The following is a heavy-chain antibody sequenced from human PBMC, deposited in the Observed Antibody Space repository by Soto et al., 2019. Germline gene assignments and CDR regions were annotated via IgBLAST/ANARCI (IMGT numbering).Heavy chain of an antibody. Sequence: WGSVKASCKASGYTFFNYGISWVRQAPGQGLEWMAWISGYNGNTNYAQKFQARVTMTTDTSTTTAYMELRSLRSDDAAFYYCARKSSSSSWFDPWGQGTLVSVS. J-gene: IGHJ5*02. CDR2: ISGYNGNT. V-gene: IGHV1-18*01. CDR3: ARKSSSSSWFDP. CDR1: GYTFFNYG. D-gene: IGHD6-6*01.